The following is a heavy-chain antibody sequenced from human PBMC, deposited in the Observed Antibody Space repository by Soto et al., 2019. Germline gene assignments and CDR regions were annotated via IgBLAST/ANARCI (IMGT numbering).Heavy chain of an antibody. J-gene: IGHJ4*02. CDR1: GFTFSSYA. D-gene: IGHD1-26*01. V-gene: IGHV3-30-3*01. CDR3: ARDGMQWELRTAFDY. Sequence: GGSLRLSCAASGFTFSSYAMHWVRQAPGKGLEWVAVISYDGSNKYYADSVKGRFTISRDNSKNTLYLQMNSLRAEDTAVYYCARDGMQWELRTAFDYWGQGTLVTVSS. CDR2: ISYDGSNK.